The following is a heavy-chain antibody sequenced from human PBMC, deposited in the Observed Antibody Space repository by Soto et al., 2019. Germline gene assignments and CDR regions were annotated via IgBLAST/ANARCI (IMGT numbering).Heavy chain of an antibody. J-gene: IGHJ4*02. Sequence: GGSLRLSCAASGFTFSSHVMCWVRQAQGKGLEWVSGISTGGGSTYYADSVKGRFTISRDKSKNPLHLQMKTLRAEDTAVYYCARIREIIASSGSIDYWGQGTLVTVSS. D-gene: IGHD1-1*01. V-gene: IGHV3-23*01. CDR1: GFTFSSHV. CDR2: ISTGGGST. CDR3: ARIREIIASSGSIDY.